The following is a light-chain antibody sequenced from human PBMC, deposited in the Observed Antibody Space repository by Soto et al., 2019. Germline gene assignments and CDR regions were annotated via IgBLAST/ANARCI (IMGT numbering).Light chain of an antibody. CDR3: QQYNSYPST. V-gene: IGKV1-5*01. Sequence: DIQMTQSPSTLSASVGERVTITCRASQSVSNWLAWYQQKPGKAPKLLIYDVSSLESGVPSRFSGSGSGTEFILTISSLQPDDFATYYCQQYNSYPSTFGQGTKVDIK. CDR2: DVS. CDR1: QSVSNW. J-gene: IGKJ1*01.